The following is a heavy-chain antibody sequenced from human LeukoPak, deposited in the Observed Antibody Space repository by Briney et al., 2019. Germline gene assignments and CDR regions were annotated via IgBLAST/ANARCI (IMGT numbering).Heavy chain of an antibody. CDR3: AKGLYDSTGPFDY. CDR1: GFTFDDYA. D-gene: IGHD3-22*01. J-gene: IGHJ4*02. Sequence: GRSLRLSCAASGFTFDDYAMHWVRQIPGKGLEWVSSISWDSHSIAYADSVRGRFTTSRDNAKNSLYLQMNSLRPEDTALYYCAKGLYDSTGPFDYWGQGTLVTVSS. V-gene: IGHV3-9*01. CDR2: ISWDSHSI.